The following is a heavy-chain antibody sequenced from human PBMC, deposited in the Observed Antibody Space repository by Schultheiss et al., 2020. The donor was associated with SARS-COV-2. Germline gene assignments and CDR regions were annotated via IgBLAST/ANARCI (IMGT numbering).Heavy chain of an antibody. D-gene: IGHD3-3*01. CDR3: ARDRAGLLRSRGWTYYYYGMDV. CDR2: ISYDGSNK. J-gene: IGHJ6*02. CDR1: GFTFSSYA. Sequence: GESLKISCAASGFTFSSYAMHWVRQAPGKGLEWVAVISYDGSNKYYADSVKGRFTISRDNSKNTLYLQMNSLRAEDTAVYYCARDRAGLLRSRGWTYYYYGMDVWGQGTTVTVSS. V-gene: IGHV3-30*01.